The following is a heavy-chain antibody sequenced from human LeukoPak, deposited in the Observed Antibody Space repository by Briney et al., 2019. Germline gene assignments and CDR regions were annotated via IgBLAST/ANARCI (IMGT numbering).Heavy chain of an antibody. Sequence: SETLSLTCAVYGGSFSGYYWSWIRQPPGKGLEWIGEINHSGSTNYNPSLKSRVTISVDMSKNQFSLKLSSVTAADTAIYYCARVQGQFLESLFDFHFDYWGQGTLVTVSS. CDR2: INHSGST. V-gene: IGHV4-34*01. CDR3: ARVQGQFLESLFDFHFDY. CDR1: GGSFSGYY. D-gene: IGHD3-3*01. J-gene: IGHJ4*02.